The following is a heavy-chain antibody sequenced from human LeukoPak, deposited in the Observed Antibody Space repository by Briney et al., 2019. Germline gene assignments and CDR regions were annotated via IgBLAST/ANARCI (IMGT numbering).Heavy chain of an antibody. CDR3: GKETKGDFSFQTLDV. CDR1: GFIFSSYA. D-gene: IGHD3-16*01. Sequence: GGSLRLSCAASGFIFSSYAMSWVRQAPGKGLEWVAAISETSANTYYADSVKGRFTISRDNSKNTLFLQIHSLRAEDTAIYYCGKETKGDFSFQTLDVWGKGDTGTVYS. V-gene: IGHV3-23*01. J-gene: IGHJ6*04. CDR2: ISETSANT.